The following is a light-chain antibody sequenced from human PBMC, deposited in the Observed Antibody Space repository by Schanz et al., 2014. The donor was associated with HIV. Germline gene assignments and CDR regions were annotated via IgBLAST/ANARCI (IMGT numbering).Light chain of an antibody. CDR1: QSVSSN. CDR3: QQYDTSPIT. Sequence: EIVMTQSPATLSVSPGERATLSCRASQSVSSNLAWYQQKPGQAPRLLIYGASTRATDIPARFSGSGSGTEFTLTISSLQSEDFAVYYCQQYDTSPITFGPGTKVDIK. J-gene: IGKJ3*01. V-gene: IGKV3-15*01. CDR2: GAS.